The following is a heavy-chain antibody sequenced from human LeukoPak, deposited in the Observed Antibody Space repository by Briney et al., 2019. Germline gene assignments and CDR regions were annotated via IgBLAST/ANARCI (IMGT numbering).Heavy chain of an antibody. CDR2: ISSSSSYI. D-gene: IGHD3-16*02. Sequence: PGGSLRLSCAASGFTFSSYSMNWVRQAPGKGLEWVSSISSSSSYIYYGDSVKGRFTISRDNAKNSLYLQMNSLRAEDTAVYYCARVAYDYVWGSYRSPFYYFDYWGQGTLVTVSS. CDR3: ARVAYDYVWGSYRSPFYYFDY. J-gene: IGHJ4*02. V-gene: IGHV3-21*01. CDR1: GFTFSSYS.